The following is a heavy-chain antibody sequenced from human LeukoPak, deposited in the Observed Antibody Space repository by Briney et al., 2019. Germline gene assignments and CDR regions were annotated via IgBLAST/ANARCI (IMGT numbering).Heavy chain of an antibody. CDR2: IYHSGST. CDR1: GYSISSGYY. V-gene: IGHV4-38-2*02. D-gene: IGHD3-22*01. CDR3: ARQPDYYDSSGYYYWYFDL. J-gene: IGHJ2*01. Sequence: PSETLSLTCTVSGYSISSGYYWGWIRQPPGKGLEWIGSIYHSGSTYYNPSLKSRVTISVDTSKNHFSLKLSSVTAADTAVYYCARQPDYYDSSGYYYWYFDLWGRGTLVTVSS.